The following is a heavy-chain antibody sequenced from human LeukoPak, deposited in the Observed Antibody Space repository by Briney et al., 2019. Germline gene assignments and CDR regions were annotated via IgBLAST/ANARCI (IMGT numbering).Heavy chain of an antibody. J-gene: IGHJ5*02. CDR2: IYHSGST. V-gene: IGHV4-39*02. Sequence: SETLSLTCSASGGSISSSSYYWGWIRQPPGKGLEWIGEIYHSGSTNYNPSLKSRVTISVDKSKNHFSLNLSSVTAADTAVYYCAGDKGRFDPWGQGTLVTVSS. CDR1: GGSISSSSYY. CDR3: AGDKGRFDP.